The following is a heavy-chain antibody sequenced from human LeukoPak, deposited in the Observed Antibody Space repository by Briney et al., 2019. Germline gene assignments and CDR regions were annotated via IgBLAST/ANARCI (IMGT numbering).Heavy chain of an antibody. D-gene: IGHD3-9*01. J-gene: IGHJ2*01. V-gene: IGHV4-38-2*02. CDR2: IYHSGST. CDR3: ARVLRYFDWLGRDWYFDL. Sequence: SETLSLTCTVSGYSISSGYYWGWIRQPPGKGLEWIGSIYHSGSTYYNPSLKSRVTISVDTSKNQFSLKLSSVTAADTAVYYCARVLRYFDWLGRDWYFDLWGRGTLVTVSS. CDR1: GYSISSGYY.